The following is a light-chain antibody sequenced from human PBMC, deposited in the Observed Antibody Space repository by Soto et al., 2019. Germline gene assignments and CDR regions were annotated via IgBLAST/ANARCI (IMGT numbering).Light chain of an antibody. CDR2: EVS. V-gene: IGLV2-14*02. CDR1: RNDIGTYNL. CDR3: SSYTSSSIV. J-gene: IGLJ2*01. Sequence: QSALTQPASVSESPGQSISISCGGGRNDIGTYNLVSWYQQHPGKAPKLIIYEVSNRPSGVSNRFSGSKSGNTASLTISGLQADDEAGYYCSSYTSSSIVFGGGTKLTVL.